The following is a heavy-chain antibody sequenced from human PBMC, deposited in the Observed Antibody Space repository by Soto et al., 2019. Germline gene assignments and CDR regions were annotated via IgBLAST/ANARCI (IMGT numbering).Heavy chain of an antibody. V-gene: IGHV6-1*01. CDR1: GDSVSGNSAA. CDR2: TCYRSRWYN. J-gene: IGHJ4*02. D-gene: IGHD3-16*01. Sequence: SQTLSLTCVISGDSVSGNSAAWSWIRRSPSRGLDWLGRTCYRSRWYNDYAVSVKSRITVTPDTSKNQFSLHLNSVTNDDTAVYYCARESPYYVSSDSYLDYWGQGSLVPVSS. CDR3: ARESPYYVSSDSYLDY.